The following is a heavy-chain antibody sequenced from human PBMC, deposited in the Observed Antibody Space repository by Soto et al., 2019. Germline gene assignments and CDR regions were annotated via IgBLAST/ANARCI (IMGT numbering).Heavy chain of an antibody. V-gene: IGHV3-30-3*01. J-gene: IGHJ3*02. Sequence: PGGSLRLSCPASGFTFSSYAMHWVRQAPGRGLEWVAVISYDGSNKYYADSVKGRFTISRDNSKNTLYLQMNSLRAEDTAVYYCARPSRHYYDVEWAFDIWGQGTMVTVSS. D-gene: IGHD3-22*01. CDR3: ARPSRHYYDVEWAFDI. CDR1: GFTFSSYA. CDR2: ISYDGSNK.